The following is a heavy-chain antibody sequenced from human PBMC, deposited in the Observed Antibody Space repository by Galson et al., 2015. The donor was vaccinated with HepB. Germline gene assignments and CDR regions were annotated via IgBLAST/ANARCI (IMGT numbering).Heavy chain of an antibody. V-gene: IGHV3-33*01. CDR1: GVTFSSFG. J-gene: IGHJ4*02. CDR3: AREAAMAAPSAFAN. CDR2: ICSDETKH. D-gene: IGHD5-24*01. Sequence: SLRLSCAASGVTFSSFGMHWVRQTPGKGLEWVALICSDETKHLYGDSVKGRFTISRDNSKNTLYLQMNKLRADDTAVYYCAREAAMAAPSAFANGGQGALVTVSS.